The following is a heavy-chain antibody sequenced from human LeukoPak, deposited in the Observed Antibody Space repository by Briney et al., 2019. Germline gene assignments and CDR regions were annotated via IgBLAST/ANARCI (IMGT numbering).Heavy chain of an antibody. CDR2: IYSGGST. CDR1: GFTVSSNY. J-gene: IGHJ6*02. CDR3: ARNPAVDTAMVTRYGMDV. Sequence: PGGSLRLSCAASGFTVSSNYMSRVRQAPGKGLEWVSVIYSGGSTYYADSVKGRFTISRDNSKNTLYLQMNSLRAEDTAVYYCARNPAVDTAMVTRYGMDVWGQGTTVTVSS. D-gene: IGHD5-18*01. V-gene: IGHV3-53*01.